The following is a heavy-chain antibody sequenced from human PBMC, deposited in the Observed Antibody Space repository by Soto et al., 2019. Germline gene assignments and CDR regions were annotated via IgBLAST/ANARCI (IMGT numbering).Heavy chain of an antibody. J-gene: IGHJ6*02. CDR3: ASRDERVGATRTFDYYYYGMDV. D-gene: IGHD1-26*01. V-gene: IGHV1-46*01. CDR1: GYTFTSYY. Sequence: GASVKVSCKASGYTFTSYYMHWVRQAPGQGLEWMGIINPSGGSTSYAQKFQGRVTMTRDTSTSTVYMELSSLRSEDTAVYYCASRDERVGATRTFDYYYYGMDVWGQGTTVTVSS. CDR2: INPSGGST.